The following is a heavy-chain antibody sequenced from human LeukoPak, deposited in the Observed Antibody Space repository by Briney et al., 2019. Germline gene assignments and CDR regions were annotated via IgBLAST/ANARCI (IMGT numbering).Heavy chain of an antibody. D-gene: IGHD4-17*01. V-gene: IGHV3-53*01. CDR1: GFPVSSNY. CDR3: ARFDYGDYSLAFDY. J-gene: IGHJ4*02. CDR2: IYSGGST. Sequence: PGGSMRLSCAASGFPVSSNYMSWVRQAPGKGLEWVSVIYSGGSTYYADSVKGRFTISRDNSKNTLYLQMNSLRAEDTAVYYCARFDYGDYSLAFDYWGQGTLVTVSS.